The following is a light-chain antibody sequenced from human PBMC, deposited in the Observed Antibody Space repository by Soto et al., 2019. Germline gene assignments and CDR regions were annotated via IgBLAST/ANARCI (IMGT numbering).Light chain of an antibody. V-gene: IGLV1-40*01. J-gene: IGLJ2*01. Sequence: QSVLTQPPSVSGAPGQRVTISCTGSSSNIGANYDVHWYQVLPGTAPKLLISEVTNRPSGVSNRFSGSKSGNTASLTISGLQAEDEADYYCSSYTTNITPVVFGGGTKLTVL. CDR1: SSNIGANYD. CDR2: EVT. CDR3: SSYTTNITPVV.